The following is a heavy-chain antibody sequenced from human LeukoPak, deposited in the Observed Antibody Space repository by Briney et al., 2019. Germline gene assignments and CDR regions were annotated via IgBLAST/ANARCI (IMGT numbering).Heavy chain of an antibody. D-gene: IGHD6-19*01. J-gene: IGHJ4*02. CDR1: GFTSSSYE. CDR3: ARDSGGPSGWSVFDY. CDR2: ISSSGSTI. V-gene: IGHV3-48*03. Sequence: GGSLRLSCAASGFTSSSYEMNWVRQAPGEGLEWVSYISSSGSTIYYADSVKGRFTISRDNAKNSLYLQMNSLRAEDTAVYYCARDSGGPSGWSVFDYWGQGTLVTVSS.